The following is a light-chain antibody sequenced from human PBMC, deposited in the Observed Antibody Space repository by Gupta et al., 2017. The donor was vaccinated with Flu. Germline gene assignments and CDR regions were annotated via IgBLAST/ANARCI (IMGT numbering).Light chain of an antibody. V-gene: IGKV2-30*01. CDR3: VQGAHWPWA. J-gene: IGKJ1*01. CDR1: QSLVYSDGNTV. CDR2: LVS. Sequence: DVVMTQSPLSLSFALGQPASISCRSSQSLVYSDGNTVLHWFQQRPGQSPRRLIYLVSHRDSGVPDRFSGSGSGTDFTLKISRVEAEDVGIYFCVQGAHWPWAFGQGTKVEIK.